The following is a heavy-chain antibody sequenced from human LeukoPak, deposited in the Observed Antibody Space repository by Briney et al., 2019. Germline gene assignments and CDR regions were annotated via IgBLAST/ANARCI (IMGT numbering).Heavy chain of an antibody. CDR2: IIPIFGTA. CDR1: GGTFSSYA. CDR3: ARDRAAAGTRWFDP. V-gene: IGHV1-69*05. D-gene: IGHD6-13*01. J-gene: IGHJ5*02. Sequence: ASVKVSCKASGGTFSSYAISWVRQAPGQGREWMGGIIPIFGTANYAQKFQGRVTITTDESTSTAYMELSSLRSEDTAVYYCARDRAAAGTRWFDPWGQGTLVTVSS.